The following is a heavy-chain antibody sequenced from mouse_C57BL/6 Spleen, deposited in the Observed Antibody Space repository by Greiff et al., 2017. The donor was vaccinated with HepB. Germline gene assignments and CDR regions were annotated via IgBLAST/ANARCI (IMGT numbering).Heavy chain of an antibody. CDR3: ASDYYGSSFYAMDY. CDR1: GYSFTGYY. Sequence: EVQLQQSGPELVKPGASVKISCKASGYSFTGYYMNWVKQSPEKSLEWIGEINPSTGGTTYNQKFKAKATLTVDKSSSTAYMQLKSLTSEDSAVYYCASDYYGSSFYAMDYWGQGTSVTVSS. J-gene: IGHJ4*01. D-gene: IGHD1-1*01. CDR2: INPSTGGT. V-gene: IGHV1-42*01.